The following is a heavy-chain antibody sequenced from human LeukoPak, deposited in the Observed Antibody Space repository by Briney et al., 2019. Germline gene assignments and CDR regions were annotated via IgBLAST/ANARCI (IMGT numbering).Heavy chain of an antibody. D-gene: IGHD3-3*02. CDR1: GGSISSSSYY. CDR2: IYYSGST. Sequence: SETLSLTCTVSGGSISSSSYYWSWIRQPPGKGLEWIGYIYYSGSTNYNPSLKSRVTISVDTSKNQFSLKLSSVTAADTAVYYCARDSARLLASWYFDLWGRGTLVTVSS. CDR3: ARDSARLLASWYFDL. V-gene: IGHV4-61*01. J-gene: IGHJ2*01.